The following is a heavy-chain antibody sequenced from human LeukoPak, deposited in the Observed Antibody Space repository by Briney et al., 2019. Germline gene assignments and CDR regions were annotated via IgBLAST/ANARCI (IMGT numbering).Heavy chain of an antibody. V-gene: IGHV3-9*01. CDR3: AKATAYDSSGYLFDY. J-gene: IGHJ4*02. CDR1: GFTFSGYT. Sequence: GGSLRLSCAASGFTFSGYTMNWVRQAPGKGLEWVSGISWNSGSIGYADSVKGRFTISRDNAKNSLYLQMNSLRAEDTALYYCAKATAYDSSGYLFDYWGQGTLVTVSS. CDR2: ISWNSGSI. D-gene: IGHD3-22*01.